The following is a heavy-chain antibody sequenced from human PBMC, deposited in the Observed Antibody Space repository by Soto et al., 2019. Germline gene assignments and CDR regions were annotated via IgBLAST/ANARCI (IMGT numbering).Heavy chain of an antibody. Sequence: QVQLVQSGGEVTKPGASVKVSCKSSGYTFTSYGVSWVRQAPGQGLEWLGWISVYTGNTKQAQKFQDRVTLTTEASTSTAYMELRSLRSDDTAVYYCARDRSPTARCYTHHFDVWGQGTTVTVSS. CDR2: ISVYTGNT. V-gene: IGHV1-18*04. J-gene: IGHJ6*02. D-gene: IGHD2-2*01. CDR1: GYTFTSYG. CDR3: ARDRSPTARCYTHHFDV.